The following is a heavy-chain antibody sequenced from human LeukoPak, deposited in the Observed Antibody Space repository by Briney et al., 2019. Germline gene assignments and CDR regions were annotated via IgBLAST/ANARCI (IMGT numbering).Heavy chain of an antibody. V-gene: IGHV1-3*02. CDR3: ATYEEMATIYDFDY. CDR1: GYTFTSYA. CDR2: SNAGNGNT. J-gene: IGHJ4*02. D-gene: IGHD5-24*01. Sequence: ASVKVSCKASGYTFTSYAMHWVRQAPGQRLEWMGWSNAGNGNTKYSQEFQGRVTITRDKSTSTAYMELSSLRSEDTAVYYCATYEEMATIYDFDYWGQGTLVTVSS.